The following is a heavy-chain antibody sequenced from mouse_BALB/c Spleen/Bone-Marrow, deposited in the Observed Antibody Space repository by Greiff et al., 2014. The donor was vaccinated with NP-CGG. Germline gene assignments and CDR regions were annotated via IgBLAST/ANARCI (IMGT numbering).Heavy chain of an antibody. V-gene: IGHV1-7*01. D-gene: IGHD1-1*01. CDR1: GYTFTSYW. Sequence: QVHVKQSGAELAKPGASVKMSCKASGYTFTSYWMHWVKQRPGQGLEWIGYINPSTGYTNYNQRFKDKATLTADKSSSTAYMQLGSLTSEDSSIYYCTRGIAAVVAADFDYWGQGTTLTVSS. CDR2: INPSTGYT. CDR3: TRGIAAVVAADFDY. J-gene: IGHJ2*01.